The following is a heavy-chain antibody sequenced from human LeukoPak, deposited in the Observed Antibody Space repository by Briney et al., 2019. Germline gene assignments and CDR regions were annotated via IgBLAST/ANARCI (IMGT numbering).Heavy chain of an antibody. CDR2: ISAYNGNT. CDR3: ARDYYYDSSGLYYFDY. CDR1: GYTFTSYG. J-gene: IGHJ4*02. D-gene: IGHD3-22*01. Sequence: ASVKVSCKASGYTFTSYGISWVRQAPGQGLEWMGWISAYNGNTNYAQKLQGRVTMTTDTSTSTAYMELRSLRSDDTAVYYCARDYYYDSSGLYYFDYWGQGTLVTVSS. V-gene: IGHV1-18*01.